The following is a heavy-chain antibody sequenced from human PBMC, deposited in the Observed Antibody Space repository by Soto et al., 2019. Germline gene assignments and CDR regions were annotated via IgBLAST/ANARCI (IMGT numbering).Heavy chain of an antibody. J-gene: IGHJ6*02. CDR3: ARDHLILPAHDFFYGSDV. D-gene: IGHD2-21*02. CDR1: GFIFSMYS. V-gene: IGHV3-7*03. CDR2: IPQDGVDG. Sequence: PGGSLRLSCEVSGFIFSMYSRSWVRQTPGKGLEWVAKIPQDGVDGHYADSVKGRFTISRDNGKNSLYLQLNNLRAEDTAVYYCARDHLILPAHDFFYGSDVWGRGATVTVSS.